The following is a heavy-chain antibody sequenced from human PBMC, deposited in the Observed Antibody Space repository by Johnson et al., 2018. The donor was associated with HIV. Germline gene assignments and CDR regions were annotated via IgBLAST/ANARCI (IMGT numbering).Heavy chain of an antibody. CDR1: GFSFSDYY. CDR2: ISSSGSTI. D-gene: IGHD4-17*01. CDR3: ARDSTPWGGDYVGYAFDI. Sequence: QVRLVDSGGGLVQPGGSLRLSCAASGFSFSDYYMSWIRQAPGKGLEWVSYISSSGSTIYYADFVKGRFTISRDNAKKSLYLQMSSLRADDTALYYCARDSTPWGGDYVGYAFDIWGRGTMVTVSS. V-gene: IGHV3-11*04. J-gene: IGHJ3*02.